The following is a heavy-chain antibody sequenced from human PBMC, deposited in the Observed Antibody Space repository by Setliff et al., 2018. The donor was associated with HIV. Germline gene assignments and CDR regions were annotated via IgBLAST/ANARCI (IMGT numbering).Heavy chain of an antibody. CDR1: TFLVTGYN. Sequence: GASVNVSCKALTFLVTGYNIHWVRLAPGHGPEWLGRINPNNGGTDYAQKFQGRVTMSLDTSTNTIYLELKGLTSDDTAVYYCAKPRIFDSFDVWGPGTVVTVSS. CDR3: AKPRIFDSFDV. D-gene: IGHD2-15*01. CDR2: INPNNGGT. J-gene: IGHJ3*01. V-gene: IGHV1-2*06.